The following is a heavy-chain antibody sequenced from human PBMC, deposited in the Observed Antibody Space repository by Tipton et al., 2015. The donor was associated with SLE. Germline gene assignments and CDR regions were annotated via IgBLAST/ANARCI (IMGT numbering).Heavy chain of an antibody. CDR2: IYYSGTT. CDR3: ATSPLTV. Sequence: GLVKPSETLSLTCSVSGGSISGTSHYWGWIRQSPGKGLEWLGSIYYSGTTYYNPSLKSRVTISVDTSKNQISLKLRSVTAADTAVYYCATSPLTVWGQGTLVTVSS. J-gene: IGHJ4*02. V-gene: IGHV4-39*01. CDR1: GGSISGTSHY.